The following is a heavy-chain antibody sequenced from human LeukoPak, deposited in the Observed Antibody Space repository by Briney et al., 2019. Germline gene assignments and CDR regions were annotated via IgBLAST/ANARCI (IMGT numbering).Heavy chain of an antibody. CDR2: INPSGGST. Sequence: ASVKVSCKASGYTFTGYYMHWVRQAPGQGLEWMGIINPSGGSTSYAQKFQGRVTMTRDTSTSTVYMELSSLRSEDTAVYYCARGGDGRDYGDYQEDYYYYYMDVWGKGTTVTISS. J-gene: IGHJ6*03. CDR3: ARGGDGRDYGDYQEDYYYYYMDV. V-gene: IGHV1-46*01. CDR1: GYTFTGYY. D-gene: IGHD4-17*01.